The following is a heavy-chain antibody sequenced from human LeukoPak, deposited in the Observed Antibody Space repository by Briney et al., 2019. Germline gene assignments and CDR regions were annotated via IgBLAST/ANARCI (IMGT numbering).Heavy chain of an antibody. CDR1: GFTFSSYA. CDR2: ISGSGGST. V-gene: IGHV3-23*01. J-gene: IGHJ3*02. Sequence: GGSLRLSCAASGFTFSSYAMSWVRQAPGKGLEWVSAISGSGGSTYYADSVKGRFTISGDNSKNTLYLQMNSLRAEDTAVYYCAKDLRYSSSWSDAFDIWGQGTMVTVSS. D-gene: IGHD6-13*01. CDR3: AKDLRYSSSWSDAFDI.